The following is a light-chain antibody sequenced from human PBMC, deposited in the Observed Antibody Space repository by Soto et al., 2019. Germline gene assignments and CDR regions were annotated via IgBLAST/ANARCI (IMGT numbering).Light chain of an antibody. Sequence: QSVLTQPASVSGSPGQSITISCTGTSSDVGDYNYVSWYQQHPGKAPKLMIYDVSNRPSGVSNRFSGSKSGNTASLTISGLQAEDESYYYCSSYTSSSTLYVFGSGTKLTVL. V-gene: IGLV2-14*01. CDR2: DVS. CDR3: SSYTSSSTLYV. CDR1: SSDVGDYNY. J-gene: IGLJ1*01.